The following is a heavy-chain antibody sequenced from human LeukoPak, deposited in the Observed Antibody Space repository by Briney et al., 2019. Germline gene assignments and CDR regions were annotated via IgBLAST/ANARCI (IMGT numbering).Heavy chain of an antibody. CDR3: ARKLLYYDDTSGYYPAPFDY. CDR2: IKASGGSP. Sequence: ASVKVSCKASGFTFTNDYIHWVRQAPGQGLEWMGMIKASGGSPSYAQRFQGRVTMTRDTSTSTVYMELSRLRSEDTAVYYCARKLLYYDDTSGYYPAPFDYWGQGTLVTVSS. V-gene: IGHV1-46*01. D-gene: IGHD3-22*01. CDR1: GFTFTNDY. J-gene: IGHJ4*02.